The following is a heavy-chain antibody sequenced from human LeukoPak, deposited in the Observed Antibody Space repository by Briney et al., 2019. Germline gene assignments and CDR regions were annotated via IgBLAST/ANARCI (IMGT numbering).Heavy chain of an antibody. CDR2: IYDSGTT. CDR3: ATHRRSGSGGSENAFEI. J-gene: IGHJ3*02. D-gene: IGHD5-12*01. CDR1: GDSTSSSTYY. V-gene: IGHV4-39*01. Sequence: SETLSLTCTVSGDSTSSSTYYWDWIRQAPGKGLEWIGNIYDSGTTHYNPSLKSRVTISGDTSKNQFSLKLNSVTAADTAIYYCATHRRSGSGGSENAFEIWGQGTMVAVSS.